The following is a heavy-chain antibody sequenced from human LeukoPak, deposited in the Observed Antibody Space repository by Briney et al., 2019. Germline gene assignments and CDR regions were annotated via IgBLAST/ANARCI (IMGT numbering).Heavy chain of an antibody. D-gene: IGHD2-15*01. Sequence: PGESLKISCKGSGYSFTSYWIGWVRQMPGKGLEWMGIIYPGDSDTRYSPSFQGQVTISADKSISTAYLQWSSLTASDTAMYFCARPRVVAATTYHAAFDIWGQGTLVSVSS. CDR3: ARPRVVAATTYHAAFDI. J-gene: IGHJ3*02. CDR2: IYPGDSDT. CDR1: GYSFTSYW. V-gene: IGHV5-51*01.